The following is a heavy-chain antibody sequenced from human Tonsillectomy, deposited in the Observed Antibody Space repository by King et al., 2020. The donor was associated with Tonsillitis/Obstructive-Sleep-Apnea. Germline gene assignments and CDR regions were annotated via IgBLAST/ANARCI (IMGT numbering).Heavy chain of an antibody. CDR1: GGTFSSYG. CDR2: IIPMFGSA. CDR3: ARGGWGWFDP. Sequence: QLVQSGAEVKKPGSSVKVSCATSGGTFSSYGISWVRQAPGQGLEWMGGIIPMFGSAKHAQNFQGRVAITADESTNTAYMELSSLGSEDPAVYYCARGGWGWFDPWGQGTLVTVSS. J-gene: IGHJ5*02. V-gene: IGHV1-69*01. D-gene: IGHD1-26*01.